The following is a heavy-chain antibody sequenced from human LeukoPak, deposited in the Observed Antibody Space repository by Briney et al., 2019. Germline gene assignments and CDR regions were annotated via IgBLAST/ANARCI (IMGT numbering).Heavy chain of an antibody. CDR3: ARGDSTGTNLDF. Sequence: GGSLRLSCAASGFTFSSYSMNWVRQAPGEGLDWVSFISSSSNIIHYADSVKGRFTISRDNAKNPVYLEMNSLRAEDTAVYYCARGDSTGTNLDFWGQGTLVTVSS. V-gene: IGHV3-48*04. D-gene: IGHD1-1*01. CDR1: GFTFSSYS. J-gene: IGHJ4*02. CDR2: ISSSSNII.